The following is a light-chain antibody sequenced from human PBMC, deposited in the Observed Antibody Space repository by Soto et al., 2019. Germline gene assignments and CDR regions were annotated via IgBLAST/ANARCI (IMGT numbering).Light chain of an antibody. V-gene: IGLV2-11*01. CDR2: DVS. CDR1: SSDVGSYNY. Sequence: QSALTQPRSVCGSPGQSVTISCTGTSSDVGSYNYVSWYQQHPGKAPKLMIYDVSKRPSGVPDRFSGSKSGNTASLTISGLQAEDEADYYCCSYAGSYTHYVFGTGTKLTVL. J-gene: IGLJ1*01. CDR3: CSYAGSYTHYV.